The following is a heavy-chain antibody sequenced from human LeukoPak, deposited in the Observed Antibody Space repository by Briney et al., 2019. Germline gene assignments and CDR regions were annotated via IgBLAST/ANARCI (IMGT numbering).Heavy chain of an antibody. V-gene: IGHV3-21*01. Sequence: GGSLRLSCAASGFTFSSYSMNWVRQAPGKGLEWVSSISSSSSYIYYADSVKGRFTIFRDNAKNSLYLQMNSLRAEDTAVYYCARAPYSSSWYYFDYWGQGTLVTVSS. CDR3: ARAPYSSSWYYFDY. J-gene: IGHJ4*02. CDR1: GFTFSSYS. D-gene: IGHD6-13*01. CDR2: ISSSSSYI.